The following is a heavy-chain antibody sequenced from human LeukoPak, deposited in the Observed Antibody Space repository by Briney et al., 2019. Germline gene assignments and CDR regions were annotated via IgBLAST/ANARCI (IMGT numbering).Heavy chain of an antibody. J-gene: IGHJ4*02. CDR1: GYTFTSYY. Sequence: ASVKVSCKASGYTFTSYYMHWVRQAPGQGLEWMGIINPSGGSTSYAQKFQGGVTMTRDTSTSTVYMELSSLRSEDTAVYYCARDTVGYEVGSELYYFDYWGQGTLVTVSS. CDR2: INPSGGST. V-gene: IGHV1-46*01. CDR3: ARDTVGYEVGSELYYFDY. D-gene: IGHD1-26*01.